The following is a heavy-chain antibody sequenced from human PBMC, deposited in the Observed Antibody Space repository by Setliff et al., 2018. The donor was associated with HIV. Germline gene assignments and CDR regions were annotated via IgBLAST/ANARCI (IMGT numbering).Heavy chain of an antibody. CDR3: AKDQSSAGYYFDS. CDR2: INSDGSST. D-gene: IGHD6-25*01. Sequence: LRLSCAASGFTFSSYWMHWVRQAPGKGLVWVSRINSDGSSTSYADSVRGRFTVSRDNSKNTLFLQMTSLRAEDTAVYYCAKDQSSAGYYFDSWGQGTLVTVSS. J-gene: IGHJ4*02. V-gene: IGHV3-74*01. CDR1: GFTFSSYW.